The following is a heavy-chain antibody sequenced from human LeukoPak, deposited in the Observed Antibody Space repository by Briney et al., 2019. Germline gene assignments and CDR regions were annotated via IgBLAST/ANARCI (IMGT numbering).Heavy chain of an antibody. CDR1: GLTFSSYA. CDR3: ARDSLDSSGYYPDY. CDR2: ISYDGSNK. J-gene: IGHJ4*02. D-gene: IGHD3-22*01. V-gene: IGHV3-30-3*01. Sequence: GGTLRLSCAASGLTFSSYAMHWVRQAPGKGLEWVVVISYDGSNKYYADSVKGRFTISRDNSKNTLYLQMNSLRAEDTAVYYCARDSLDSSGYYPDYWGQGTLVTVSS.